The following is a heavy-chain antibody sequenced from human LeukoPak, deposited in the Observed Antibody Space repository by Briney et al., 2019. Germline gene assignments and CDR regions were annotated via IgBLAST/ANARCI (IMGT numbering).Heavy chain of an antibody. CDR2: IYSRGST. Sequence: SETLSLTCIVSGGSISSSNYYWGWIRQSPGKGLEWIGSIYSRGSTYYNPSLKSRVIVSSDMSKNQFSLMLNSVTAADTAVYYCARDLLHRGYAFDIWGRGTMVTVSS. CDR3: ARDLLHRGYAFDI. CDR1: GGSISSSNYY. J-gene: IGHJ3*02. V-gene: IGHV4-39*07. D-gene: IGHD3-22*01.